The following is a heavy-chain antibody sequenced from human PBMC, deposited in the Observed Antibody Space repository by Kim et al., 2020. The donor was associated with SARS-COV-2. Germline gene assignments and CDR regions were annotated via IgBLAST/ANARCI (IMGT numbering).Heavy chain of an antibody. V-gene: IGHV4-34*01. CDR2: INDSRGT. J-gene: IGHJ6*03. D-gene: IGHD2-2*02. Sequence: SETLSLTCAVSGGSFSGYYWTWIRQPPGKGLEWIGEINDSRGTNYNPSLKSRLTISVDTSENQFSLKLTSVTAADTAVYYCARETTYTVFVYPTQNMD. CDR1: GGSFSGYY. CDR3: ARETTYTVFVYPTQNMD.